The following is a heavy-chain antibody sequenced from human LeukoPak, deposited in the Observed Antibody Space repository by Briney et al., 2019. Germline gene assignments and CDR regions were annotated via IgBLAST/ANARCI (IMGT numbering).Heavy chain of an antibody. CDR3: AKAQGPIVVVTPFDY. CDR2: IRGSGGST. V-gene: IGHV3-23*01. Sequence: PGGSLRLSCAASGFTFSSYAMSWVRQAPGKGLEWVSAIRGSGGSTYYADSVKGRFTISRDNSKNTLYLQMNSLRAEDTAVYYCAKAQGPIVVVTPFDYWGQGTLVTVSS. D-gene: IGHD3-22*01. J-gene: IGHJ4*02. CDR1: GFTFSSYA.